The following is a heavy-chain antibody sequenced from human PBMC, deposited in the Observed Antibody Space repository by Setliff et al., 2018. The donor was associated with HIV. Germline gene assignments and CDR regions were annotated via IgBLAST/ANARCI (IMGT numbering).Heavy chain of an antibody. Sequence: PSETLSLTCTVSGGSISSRNWWSWVRQPPGKGLEWIGEIYHSGSTYYNPSLKSRVTLSVDTSKNQFSLKLSSVTAADTAMYYCARQIETYYYASSGYPAYFDYWGQGTLVTVSS. D-gene: IGHD3-22*01. CDR3: ARQIETYYYASSGYPAYFDY. CDR2: IYHSGST. J-gene: IGHJ4*02. V-gene: IGHV4-4*02. CDR1: GGSISSRNW.